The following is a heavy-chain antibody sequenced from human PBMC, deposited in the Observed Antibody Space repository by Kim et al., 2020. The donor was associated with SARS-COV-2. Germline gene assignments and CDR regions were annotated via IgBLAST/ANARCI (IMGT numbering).Heavy chain of an antibody. CDR2: ISYGGRSQ. Sequence: GGSLRLSCAASGFTFSGYAMHWVRQAPGKGLEWVAFISYGGRSQYYADSVKGRFTISRDNSKNTLYLQMSSLRAEDTAVYYCAKDGEYCTRTGWDRWYG. D-gene: IGHD2-8*01. J-gene: IGHJ6*01. V-gene: IGHV3-30*04. CDR3: AKDGEYCTRTGWDRWYG. CDR1: GFTFSGYA.